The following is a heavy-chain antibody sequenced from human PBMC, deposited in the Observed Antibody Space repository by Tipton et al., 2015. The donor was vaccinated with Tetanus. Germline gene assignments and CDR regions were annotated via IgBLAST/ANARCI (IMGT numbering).Heavy chain of an antibody. Sequence: SLRLSCAASGFTFSSYAMSWVRQAPGKGLEWVSAISDSGGGTYYADSVKGRFTISRDNSKNTLYLQMNSLRAEDTAVYYCAKEPPRISRTFDIWGQGTMVTVSS. V-gene: IGHV3-23*01. J-gene: IGHJ3*02. CDR1: GFTFSSYA. D-gene: IGHD6-13*01. CDR3: AKEPPRISRTFDI. CDR2: ISDSGGGT.